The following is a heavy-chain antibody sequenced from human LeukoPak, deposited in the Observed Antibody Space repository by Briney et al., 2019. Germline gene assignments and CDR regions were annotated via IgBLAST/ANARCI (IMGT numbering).Heavy chain of an antibody. J-gene: IGHJ4*02. CDR2: IWYDGSNK. CDR1: GFTFSSYG. CDR3: AREWDLWFGFDY. D-gene: IGHD3-10*01. Sequence: PRGSLRLSCAASGFTFSSYGMHWVRQAPGKGLEWVAVIWYDGSNKYYADSVKGRFTISRDNSKNTLYLQMNSLRAEDTAVYYCAREWDLWFGFDYWGQGTQVTVSS. V-gene: IGHV3-33*01.